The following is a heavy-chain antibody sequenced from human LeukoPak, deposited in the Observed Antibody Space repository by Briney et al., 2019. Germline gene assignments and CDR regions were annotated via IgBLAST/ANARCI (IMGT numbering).Heavy chain of an antibody. CDR3: VWELDGIDY. Sequence: GGSLRLSCAASGFTFSTYAMSWVRQAPGKGLEWVSVIYSGGSTYYADSVKGRFTISRDNSKNTLYLQMNSLRAEDTAVYYCVWELDGIDYWGQGTLVTVSS. CDR1: GFTFSTYA. D-gene: IGHD1-14*01. CDR2: IYSGGST. J-gene: IGHJ4*02. V-gene: IGHV3-53*05.